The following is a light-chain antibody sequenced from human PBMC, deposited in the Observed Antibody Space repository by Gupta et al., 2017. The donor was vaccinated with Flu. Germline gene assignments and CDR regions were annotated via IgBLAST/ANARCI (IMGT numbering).Light chain of an antibody. V-gene: IGKV3-20*01. J-gene: IGKJ2*01. CDR2: RAS. Sequence: EILLAQSPDTLSLSPGERATLSCRASQSVRSNYFAWYQQKPGQAPRLRLYRASTRATGIPDRFSGSGSGTDFTLTINGLEPEDFAVYYCQQFDNSPYTFGQGTKLQIK. CDR1: QSVRSNY. CDR3: QQFDNSPYT.